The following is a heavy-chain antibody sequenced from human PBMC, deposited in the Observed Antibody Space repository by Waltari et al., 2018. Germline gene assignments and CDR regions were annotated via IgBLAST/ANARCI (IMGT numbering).Heavy chain of an antibody. Sequence: QVQLQESGPGLVKPSETLSLTCAVSGYSISSGYYWGWIRQPPGKGLEWIGSIYHSGTTYYNPSLKSRVTISVDTSKNQFSLRLSSVTAADTAVYYCARHRRGCSGGSCSSWYDTPHWGQGTLVTVSS. V-gene: IGHV4-38-2*01. J-gene: IGHJ4*02. CDR3: ARHRRGCSGGSCSSWYDTPH. D-gene: IGHD2-15*01. CDR1: GYSISSGYY. CDR2: IYHSGTT.